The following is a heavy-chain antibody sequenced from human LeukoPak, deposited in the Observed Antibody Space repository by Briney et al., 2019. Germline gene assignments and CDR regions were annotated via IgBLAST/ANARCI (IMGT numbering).Heavy chain of an antibody. Sequence: GRSLRLSCAASGFTFSSYAMHWVRQAPGKGLEWVAVIWYDGSNKYYADSVKGRFTISRDNSKNTLCLQMNSLRAEDTAVYYCARDMSYYDIEVQKLYYYYAMDVWGQGTTVTVSS. CDR3: ARDMSYYDIEVQKLYYYYAMDV. CDR1: GFTFSSYA. D-gene: IGHD3-22*01. CDR2: IWYDGSNK. V-gene: IGHV3-33*08. J-gene: IGHJ6*02.